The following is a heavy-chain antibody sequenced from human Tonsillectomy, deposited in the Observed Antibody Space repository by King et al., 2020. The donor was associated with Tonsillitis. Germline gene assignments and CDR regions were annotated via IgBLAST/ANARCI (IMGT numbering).Heavy chain of an antibody. J-gene: IGHJ6*02. CDR3: ASHFGFSCSSRGGSYYYGMDV. CDR2: ISGTGDIT. CDR1: GFTFSSFD. Sequence: VQLVESGGGLVQPGGSLRLSCAASGFTFSSFDMNWVRQAPGKGLEWVSGISGTGDITYYADSVKGRFTISRDSSKNTLSLQMNSLRVEDTATYYCASHFGFSCSSRGGSYYYGMDVWGQGTAVTVSS. V-gene: IGHV3-23*04. D-gene: IGHD6-6*01.